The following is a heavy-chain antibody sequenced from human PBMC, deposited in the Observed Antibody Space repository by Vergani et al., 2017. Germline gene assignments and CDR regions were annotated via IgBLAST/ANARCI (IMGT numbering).Heavy chain of an antibody. CDR3: ARDPPPYSSGWYXWNY. J-gene: IGHJ4*02. CDR2: IIPIFCTA. CDR1: GGTFSSYA. V-gene: IGHV1-69*01. Sequence: QVQLVQSGAEVKKPGSSVKVSCKASGGTFSSYAISWVRQAPGQGLEWMGGIIPIFCTANYAQKFQGRVTITADESTSTAYMELSSLRSEDTAVYYCARDPPPYSSGWYXWNYWGQGTLVTVSS. D-gene: IGHD6-19*01.